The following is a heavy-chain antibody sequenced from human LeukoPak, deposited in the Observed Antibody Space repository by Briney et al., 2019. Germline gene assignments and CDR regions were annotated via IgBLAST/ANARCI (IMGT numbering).Heavy chain of an antibody. Sequence: GASVKVSCKASGYTFTGYYIHWVRQAPGQGLEWMGWVNPNSGGTNFAQKFQGRVTMTRDTSISTAYMELSRLRSDDTAVYFCARDREYRSSSYPLDYWGQGTLVTVSS. J-gene: IGHJ4*02. V-gene: IGHV1-2*02. CDR1: GYTFTGYY. D-gene: IGHD6-6*01. CDR2: VNPNSGGT. CDR3: ARDREYRSSSYPLDY.